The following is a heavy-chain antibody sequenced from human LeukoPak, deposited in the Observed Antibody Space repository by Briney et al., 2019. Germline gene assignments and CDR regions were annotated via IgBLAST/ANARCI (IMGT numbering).Heavy chain of an antibody. J-gene: IGHJ4*02. D-gene: IGHD3-10*01. CDR2: IYYSGST. Sequence: ASETLSLTCTVSGGSISSYYWSWIRQPPGKGLEWIGYIYYSGSTNYNPSLKSRVTISVDTSKNQFSLKLSSVTVADTAVYYCASYGSGSYYMGFDYWGQGTLVTVSS. V-gene: IGHV4-59*01. CDR1: GGSISSYY. CDR3: ASYGSGSYYMGFDY.